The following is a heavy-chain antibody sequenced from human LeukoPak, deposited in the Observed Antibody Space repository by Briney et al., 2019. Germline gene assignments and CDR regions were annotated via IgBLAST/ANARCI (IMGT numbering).Heavy chain of an antibody. Sequence: PSETLSLTCTVSGGSISSSSYYWGWIRQPPGKGLEWIGSIYYSGSTYYNPSLKSRVTISVDTSKNQFSLKLSSVTAADTAVYYCARGEWEYYDSSGYPNWFDPWGRGTLVTVSS. CDR1: GGSISSSSYY. CDR2: IYYSGST. V-gene: IGHV4-39*07. D-gene: IGHD3-22*01. J-gene: IGHJ5*02. CDR3: ARGEWEYYDSSGYPNWFDP.